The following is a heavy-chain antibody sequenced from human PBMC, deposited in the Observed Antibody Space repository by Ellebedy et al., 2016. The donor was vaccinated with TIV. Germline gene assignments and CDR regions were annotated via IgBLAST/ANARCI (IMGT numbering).Heavy chain of an antibody. D-gene: IGHD6-6*01. CDR3: ARDIGQWSSSFFTHDPNFDY. CDR2: ISSSSLTI. V-gene: IGHV3-48*04. Sequence: GGSLRLXCAASGFTFTSYCLHWVRQAPGKGLEWVSYISSSSLTIYYADSVKGRFTISRDNAKNSLYLQMNSLRAEDTAVYYCARDIGQWSSSFFTHDPNFDYWGQGTLVTVSS. CDR1: GFTFTSYC. J-gene: IGHJ4*02.